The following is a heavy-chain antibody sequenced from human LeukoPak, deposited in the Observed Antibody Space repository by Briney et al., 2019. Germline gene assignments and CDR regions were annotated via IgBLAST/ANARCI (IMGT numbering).Heavy chain of an antibody. J-gene: IGHJ4*02. D-gene: IGHD3-22*01. CDR1: GYTFTSYG. Sequence: ASVKVSCKASGYTFTSYGISWVRQAPGQGLEWMGWISAYNGNTNYAQKLQGRVTMTTDTSTSTAYMELRSLRSDDTAVYYCARGLPTYYYDSSGSFFDYWGQGTLVTVSP. CDR3: ARGLPTYYYDSSGSFFDY. CDR2: ISAYNGNT. V-gene: IGHV1-18*01.